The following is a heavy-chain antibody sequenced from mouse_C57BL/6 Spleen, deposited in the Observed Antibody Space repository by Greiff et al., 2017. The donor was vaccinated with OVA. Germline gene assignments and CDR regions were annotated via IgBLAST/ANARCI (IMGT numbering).Heavy chain of an antibody. CDR1: GYSITSGYD. Sequence: EVKLQESGPGMVKPSQSLSLTCTVTGYSITSGYDWHWIRHFPGNKLEWMGYISYSGSTNYNPSLKSRISITHDTSKNHFFLKLNSVTTEDTATYYCARGYGSSSFAYWGQGTLVTVSA. V-gene: IGHV3-1*01. D-gene: IGHD1-1*01. CDR3: ARGYGSSSFAY. J-gene: IGHJ3*01. CDR2: ISYSGST.